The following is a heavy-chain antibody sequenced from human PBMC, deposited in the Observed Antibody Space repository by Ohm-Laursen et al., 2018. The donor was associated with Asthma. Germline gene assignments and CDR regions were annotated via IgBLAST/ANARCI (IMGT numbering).Heavy chain of an antibody. Sequence: SLRLSCAASKFTFSNHWMNWVRQAPGKGLEWVANINPDGRETRHVDSVKGRFTISRDNAKNSLYLQMNSLRAEDTALYYCARDSQAMVTTEGLYFGMDVWGQGTTVTVSS. V-gene: IGHV3-7*03. CDR3: ARDSQAMVTTEGLYFGMDV. J-gene: IGHJ6*02. CDR2: INPDGRET. D-gene: IGHD4-17*01. CDR1: KFTFSNHW.